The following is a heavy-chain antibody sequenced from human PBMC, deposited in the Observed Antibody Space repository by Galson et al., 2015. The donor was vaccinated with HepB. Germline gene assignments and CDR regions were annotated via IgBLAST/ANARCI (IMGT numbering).Heavy chain of an antibody. J-gene: IGHJ5*02. CDR3: AREQYYYDSSGYWATGFDP. CDR2: ISYDGSNK. Sequence: SLRLSCAASGFTFSSYAMHWVRQAPGKGLEWVAVISYDGSNKYYADSVKGRFTISRDNSKNTLYLQMNSLRAEDTAVYYCAREQYYYDSSGYWATGFDPWGQGTLVTVSS. D-gene: IGHD3-22*01. CDR1: GFTFSSYA. V-gene: IGHV3-30-3*01.